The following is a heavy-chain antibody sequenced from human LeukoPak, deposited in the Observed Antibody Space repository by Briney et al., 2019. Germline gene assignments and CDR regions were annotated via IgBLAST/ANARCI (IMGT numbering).Heavy chain of an antibody. CDR3: AKAPYSGYDPGIDY. CDR2: ISSSSSYI. Sequence: PGGSLRLSCAASGFTFSSYSMNWVRQAPGKGLEWVSSISSSSSYIYYADSVKGRFTISRDNAKNTLYLQMNSLRAEDTAVYYCAKAPYSGYDPGIDYWGQGTLVTVSS. D-gene: IGHD5-12*01. J-gene: IGHJ4*02. V-gene: IGHV3-21*04. CDR1: GFTFSSYS.